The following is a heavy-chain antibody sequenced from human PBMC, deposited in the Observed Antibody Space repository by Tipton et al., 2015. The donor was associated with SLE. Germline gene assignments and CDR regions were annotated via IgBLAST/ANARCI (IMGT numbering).Heavy chain of an antibody. J-gene: IGHJ6*03. D-gene: IGHD3-3*01. Sequence: SLRLSCAASGFTFSSYAMHWVRQAPGEGLEWVAVISYDGSNKYYADSVKGRFTISRDNSKNTLYLQMNSLRAEDTAVYYCARGAIFGAYYYYMDVWGKGTTVTVSS. CDR2: ISYDGSNK. CDR1: GFTFSSYA. V-gene: IGHV3-30*04. CDR3: ARGAIFGAYYYYMDV.